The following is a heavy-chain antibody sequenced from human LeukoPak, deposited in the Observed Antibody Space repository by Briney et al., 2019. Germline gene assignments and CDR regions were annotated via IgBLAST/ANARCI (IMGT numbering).Heavy chain of an antibody. CDR2: ISGSGSTM. Sequence: PGGSLRLSCAASGFTFSDYYMSWIRQAPGKGLEGVSYISGSGSTMYYADSVKGRFTISRDNAKNSLYLQVNSLRAEDTAVYFCARDRLGGHDASDIWGQGTTVTVSS. CDR1: GFTFSDYY. V-gene: IGHV3-11*01. D-gene: IGHD3-16*01. CDR3: ARDRLGGHDASDI. J-gene: IGHJ3*02.